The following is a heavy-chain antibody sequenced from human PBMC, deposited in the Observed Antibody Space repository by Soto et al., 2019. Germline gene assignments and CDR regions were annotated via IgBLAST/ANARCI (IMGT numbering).Heavy chain of an antibody. Sequence: GGSLRLSCAASGFTFSNAWMNWVRQAPGKGLEWVGRIKSKTDGGTTDYAAPVKGRFTISRDDSKNTLYLQMNSLKTEDTAVYYCTTEASYITMIVVSVWGQGTLVTVSS. J-gene: IGHJ4*02. CDR2: IKSKTDGGTT. CDR3: TTEASYITMIVVSV. V-gene: IGHV3-15*07. CDR1: GFTFSNAW. D-gene: IGHD3-22*01.